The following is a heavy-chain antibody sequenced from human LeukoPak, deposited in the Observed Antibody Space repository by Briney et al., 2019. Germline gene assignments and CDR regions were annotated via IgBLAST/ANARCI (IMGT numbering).Heavy chain of an antibody. J-gene: IGHJ6*01. CDR1: GFTFRSYA. D-gene: IGHD1-1*01. V-gene: IGHV3-23*05. CDR3: ERDLHLDVGMDV. Sequence: GGSLRLSCEACGFTFRSYARTWVRQAPGKGLEWVSSIGSDNKPHYSESVKGRFAISRDNSKNTLFLQLHNLRVEDTALYSFERDLHLDVGMDVWGQGTTVTVSS. CDR2: IGSDNKP.